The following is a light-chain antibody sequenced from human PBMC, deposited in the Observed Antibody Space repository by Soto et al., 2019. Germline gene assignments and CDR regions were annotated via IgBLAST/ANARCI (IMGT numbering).Light chain of an antibody. CDR1: QSVSSY. Sequence: ETGLTQSAAALSLSPGERATLSCRASQSVSSYLAWYQQKPGQAPRLLIYDASNRATGIPARFSGSGSGTDFTLTISCLEPADFALYYCQQRSNWPLTFAGGTKVDIK. CDR3: QQRSNWPLT. J-gene: IGKJ4*01. V-gene: IGKV3-11*01. CDR2: DAS.